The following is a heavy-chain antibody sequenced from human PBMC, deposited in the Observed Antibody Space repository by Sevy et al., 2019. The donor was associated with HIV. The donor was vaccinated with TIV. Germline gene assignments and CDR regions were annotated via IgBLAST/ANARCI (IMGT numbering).Heavy chain of an antibody. CDR2: IYSDGST. J-gene: IGHJ3*02. Sequence: GGSLRLSCAASGFPVSSNYMSWVRQAPGKGLEWVSVIYSDGSTYHADSVKGRFTISRDNSKNTLYLQMNSLRVEDTAVYYCARGTVAGAFDIWGQGTMVTVSS. CDR1: GFPVSSNY. D-gene: IGHD4-4*01. V-gene: IGHV3-66*01. CDR3: ARGTVAGAFDI.